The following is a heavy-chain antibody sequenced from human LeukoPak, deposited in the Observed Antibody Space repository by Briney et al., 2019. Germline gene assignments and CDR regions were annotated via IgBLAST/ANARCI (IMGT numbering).Heavy chain of an antibody. D-gene: IGHD3-9*01. CDR2: ITSGGSYT. V-gene: IGHV3-21*06. CDR3: ERGHYDILTASYKWTPDY. CDR1: GFTFSTYN. J-gene: IGHJ4*02. Sequence: GGSLRLSCAASGFTFSTYNMNWVRQAPGKGLEWVSAITSGGSYTYYPDSVKARFTTSRDNAKNSLSLQLSSLRAEATAVYYCERGHYDILTASYKWTPDYWGQGILVTVSS.